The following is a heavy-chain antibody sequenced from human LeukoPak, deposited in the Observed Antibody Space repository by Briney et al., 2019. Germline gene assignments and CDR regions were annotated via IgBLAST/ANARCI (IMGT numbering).Heavy chain of an antibody. CDR3: ARTGSFVRGFDY. V-gene: IGHV1-2*02. D-gene: IGHD3-16*02. J-gene: IGHJ4*02. CDR2: INPNSGGT. Sequence: ASVKVSCEASGYNFPGYCIHWVRQAPGQGLEWMGWINPNSGGTNYAQKFQGRVTMTRDTSISTAYMELSRLRSDDTAVYYCARTGSFVRGFDYWGQGTLVTVSS. CDR1: GYNFPGYC.